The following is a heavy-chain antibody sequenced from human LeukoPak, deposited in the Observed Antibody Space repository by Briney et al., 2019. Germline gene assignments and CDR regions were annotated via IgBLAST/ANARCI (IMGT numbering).Heavy chain of an antibody. CDR3: ARAVPSTIFGVVIYDAFDI. J-gene: IGHJ3*02. CDR1: GGSISSGSYY. CDR2: IYTSGSI. Sequence: SETLPLTCTVSGGSISSGSYYWSWIRQPAGKGLEWIGRIYTSGSINYNPSLKSRVTISVDTSKNQFSLKLSSVTAADTAVYYCARAVPSTIFGVVIYDAFDIWGQGTMVTVSS. V-gene: IGHV4-61*02. D-gene: IGHD3-3*01.